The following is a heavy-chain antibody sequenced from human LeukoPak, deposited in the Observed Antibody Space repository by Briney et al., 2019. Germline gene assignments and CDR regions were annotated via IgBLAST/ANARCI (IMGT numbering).Heavy chain of an antibody. CDR3: ARVSLATIVYYFDY. CDR1: GDSISTITYY. Sequence: SETLSLTCTVSGDSISTITYYWGWIRQPPGKGLEWIGSIYYSGSTYYNPSLKSRVTISVDTSKNQFSLKLSSVTAADTAVYYCARVSLATIVYYFDYWGQGTLVTVSS. J-gene: IGHJ4*02. CDR2: IYYSGST. V-gene: IGHV4-39*07. D-gene: IGHD5-12*01.